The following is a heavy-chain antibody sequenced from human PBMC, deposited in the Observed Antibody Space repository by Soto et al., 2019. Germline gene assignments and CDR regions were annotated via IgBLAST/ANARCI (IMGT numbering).Heavy chain of an antibody. CDR1: SGSISSNNW. Sequence: QVQLQESGPGLVKPSGTLSLTCAVSSGSISSNNWWSWVRQPPGKGLEWIGEIYHSGSTNYNPCLESRVTISIDKSKDQFSLKLSSVTAADTALYYCARGGPGAWYFDYWGQGTLVTVSS. CDR2: IYHSGST. V-gene: IGHV4-4*02. J-gene: IGHJ4*02. CDR3: ARGGPGAWYFDY.